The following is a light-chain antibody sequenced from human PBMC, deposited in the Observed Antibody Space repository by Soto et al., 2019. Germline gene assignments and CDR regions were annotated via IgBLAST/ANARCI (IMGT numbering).Light chain of an antibody. V-gene: IGKV1-33*01. J-gene: IGKJ3*01. Sequence: DIQMTQSPSSLSASVGDRVTITCQASQDISNYLNWYQQKPGKAPKLLIYDASNLETGVPSRFIGSGSGTDFTFTISSLQPEDIATYYCQQYDNLPGTFGPGTKVDIK. CDR3: QQYDNLPGT. CDR2: DAS. CDR1: QDISNY.